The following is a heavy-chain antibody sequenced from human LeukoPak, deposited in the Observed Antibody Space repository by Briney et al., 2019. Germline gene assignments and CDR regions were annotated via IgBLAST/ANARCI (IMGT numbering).Heavy chain of an antibody. CDR1: GFSFNNYA. CDR3: AKRQVPSALGSFDF. D-gene: IGHD3-10*01. V-gene: IGHV3-23*01. CDR2: ISARLDST. Sequence: GGSLRLSCAASGFSFNNYAMAWVRQVPGKGLEWVSSISARLDSTYYADSVKGRFTISRDNSKNTLYLQINSLRAEDTAIYYCAKRQVPSALGSFDFWGQGTLVTVSS. J-gene: IGHJ4*02.